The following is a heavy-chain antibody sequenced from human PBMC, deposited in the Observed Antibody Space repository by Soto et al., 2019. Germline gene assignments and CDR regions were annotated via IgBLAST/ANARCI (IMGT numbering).Heavy chain of an antibody. J-gene: IGHJ1*01. CDR3: ATGETADH. CDR2: ITSNGRNT. V-gene: IGHV3-64*01. CDR1: GFIFSNYA. D-gene: IGHD5-18*01. Sequence: EVQLVESGGGLVQPGGSLRLSCTASGFIFSNYAMYWVRQAPGKGLEYVSTITSNGRNTYYANSVKGRFTISRDNSKNTMDLQMASLRAEDMAVYFCATGETADHWGQGTLVIVSS.